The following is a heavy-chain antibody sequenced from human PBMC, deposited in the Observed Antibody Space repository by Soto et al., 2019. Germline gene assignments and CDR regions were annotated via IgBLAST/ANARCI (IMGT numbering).Heavy chain of an antibody. V-gene: IGHV3-23*01. CDR2: ISGSGGST. CDR1: GFTFSSYA. J-gene: IGHJ6*02. CDR3: AKDVLRFLEWLRYGMDV. D-gene: IGHD3-3*01. Sequence: GGSLRLSCAASGFTFSSYAMSWVRQAPGKGLEWVSAISGSGGSTYYADSVKGRFTISRDNSKNTLYLQMNSLRAEDTAVYYCAKDVLRFLEWLRYGMDVRGQGTTVTVSS.